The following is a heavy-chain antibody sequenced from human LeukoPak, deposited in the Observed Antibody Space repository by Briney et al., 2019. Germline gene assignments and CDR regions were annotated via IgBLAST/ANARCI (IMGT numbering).Heavy chain of an antibody. CDR3: AKDRGSSWPHDAFDI. Sequence: HPGGSLRLSCAASGFTFSSYAMGWVRQAPGKGLEWVSAISGSGGSTYYADSVKGRFTISRDNSKNTLYLQMNSLRAKDTAVYYCAKDRGSSWPHDAFDIWGQGTMVTVSS. D-gene: IGHD6-13*01. CDR1: GFTFSSYA. V-gene: IGHV3-23*01. CDR2: ISGSGGST. J-gene: IGHJ3*02.